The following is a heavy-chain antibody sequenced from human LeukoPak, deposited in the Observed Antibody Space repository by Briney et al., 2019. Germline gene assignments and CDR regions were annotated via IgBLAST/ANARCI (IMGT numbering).Heavy chain of an antibody. CDR3: ARLRGNWFDP. D-gene: IGHD2-15*01. J-gene: IGHJ5*02. CDR2: IYYSGST. CDR1: GGSISSSSYY. V-gene: IGHV4-39*01. Sequence: SETLSLTCTVSGGSISSSSYYWGWIRQPPGKGLEWIGSIYYSGSTYYNPSLKSRVPISVDTSKNQFSLKLSSVTAADTAVYYCARLRGNWFDPWGQGTLVTVSS.